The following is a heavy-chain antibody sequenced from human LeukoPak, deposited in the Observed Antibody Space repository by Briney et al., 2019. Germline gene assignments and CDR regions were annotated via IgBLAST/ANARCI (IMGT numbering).Heavy chain of an antibody. CDR1: GFTFSDYD. D-gene: IGHD6-19*01. CDR2: VSKGGGAE. J-gene: IGHJ4*02. CDR3: ARDLMWLVDF. Sequence: GGSLRLSCAASGFTFSDYDIHWARQAPGEGLEWLAYVSKGGGAEYYADSVKGRFTASRDNSRNTAYLEMNSLRPEDTALYYCARDLMWLVDFWGQGTPLTVSS. V-gene: IGHV3-30-3*01.